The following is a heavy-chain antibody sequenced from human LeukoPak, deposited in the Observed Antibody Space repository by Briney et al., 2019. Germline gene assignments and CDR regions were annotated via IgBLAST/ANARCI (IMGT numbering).Heavy chain of an antibody. J-gene: IGHJ4*02. V-gene: IGHV4-59*12. Sequence: PSETLSLTCTVSGGSISSYYWSWIRQPPGKGLEWIGYIYHSGSTYYNPSLKSRVTISVDRSKNQFSLKLSSVTAADTAVYYCARVHGPTGFDYWGQGTLVTVSS. D-gene: IGHD4-17*01. CDR2: IYHSGST. CDR3: ARVHGPTGFDY. CDR1: GGSISSYY.